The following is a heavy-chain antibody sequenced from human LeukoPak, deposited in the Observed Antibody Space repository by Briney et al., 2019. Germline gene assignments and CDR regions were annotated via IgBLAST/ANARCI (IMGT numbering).Heavy chain of an antibody. D-gene: IGHD3-16*01. CDR2: VSGSGRNT. CDR3: ARGGGLDV. J-gene: IGHJ6*02. V-gene: IGHV3-23*01. CDR1: GFTFSNYA. Sequence: GGSLRLSCAGSGFTFSNYAMTWVRQAPGKGLEWVSSVSGSGRNTFYPDSVEGRFTISRDNSKNTVYLQMSNLRAEDTAVYFCARGGGLDVWGQGATVTVSS.